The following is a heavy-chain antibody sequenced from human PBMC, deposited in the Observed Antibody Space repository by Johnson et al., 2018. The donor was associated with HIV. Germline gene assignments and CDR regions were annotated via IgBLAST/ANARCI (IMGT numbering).Heavy chain of an antibody. CDR2: IRYDGSYK. J-gene: IGHJ3*02. Sequence: QVQLVESGGGVVQPGGSLRLSCAASGFTFSSYGMHWVRQAPGKGLEWVAFIRYDGSYKYYADSVKGRFTISRDNSKNTLYLQMNSLRAGDTAVYYCARGDYGGNLDAFDIWGQGTMVTVSS. CDR3: ARGDYGGNLDAFDI. V-gene: IGHV3-30*02. CDR1: GFTFSSYG. D-gene: IGHD4-23*01.